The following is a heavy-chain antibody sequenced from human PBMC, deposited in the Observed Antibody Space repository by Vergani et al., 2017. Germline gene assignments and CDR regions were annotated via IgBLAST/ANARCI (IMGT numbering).Heavy chain of an antibody. CDR2: INHSGST. V-gene: IGHV4-34*01. Sequence: QVQLQQWGAGLLKPSETLSLTCAVYGGSFSGYYWSWIRQPPGKGLEWIGEINHSGSTNYNPSLKSRVTISVDTSKNQFSLKLSSVTAADTAVYYCARVQNYIVVVPAAKSLITDWYFDLWGRGTLGTVSS. CDR1: GGSFSGYY. J-gene: IGHJ2*01. CDR3: ARVQNYIVVVPAAKSLITDWYFDL. D-gene: IGHD2-2*01.